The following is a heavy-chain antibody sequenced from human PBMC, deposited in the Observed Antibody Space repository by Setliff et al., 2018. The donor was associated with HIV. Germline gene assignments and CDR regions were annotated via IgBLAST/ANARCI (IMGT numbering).Heavy chain of an antibody. CDR2: IWYDGTNI. CDR1: GFMFNDYG. J-gene: IGHJ4*02. Sequence: PGGSLRLSCVGSGFMFNDYGMHWVRQAPGKGLEWVAVIWYDGTNIYYADSVKDRFTISRDNSKNTLYLQMNSLRVEDTAVYYCVRASYSSSWYNIRPFDFWAQGTLVTVSS. V-gene: IGHV3-33*08. CDR3: VRASYSSSWYNIRPFDF. D-gene: IGHD6-13*01.